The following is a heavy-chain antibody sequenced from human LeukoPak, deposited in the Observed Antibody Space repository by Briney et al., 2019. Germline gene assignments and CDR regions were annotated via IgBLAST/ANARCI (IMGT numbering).Heavy chain of an antibody. CDR3: AREGGSGWYDWFDP. CDR1: GFTFSSYW. D-gene: IGHD6-19*01. J-gene: IGHJ5*02. V-gene: IGHV3-7*01. Sequence: GGALRLSCAASGFTFSSYWMSWVRQAPGKGLEWVTNIKQDGSEKYYVSSVKGRFTISRDNAKISLYLQMNGLRAEDTAVYYCAREGGSGWYDWFDPWGQGTLVTVSS. CDR2: IKQDGSEK.